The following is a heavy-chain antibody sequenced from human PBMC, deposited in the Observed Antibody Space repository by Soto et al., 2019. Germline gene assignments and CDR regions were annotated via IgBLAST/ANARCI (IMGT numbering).Heavy chain of an antibody. CDR3: AKDPRITIFGVVMPYYYYGMDV. CDR1: GFTFSSDG. D-gene: IGHD3-3*01. J-gene: IGHJ6*02. V-gene: IGHV3-30*18. CDR2: ISYDGSNK. Sequence: GGALRLSCAASGFTFSSDGMHWVRQAPGKGLEWVAVISYDGSNKYYADSVKGRFTISRDNSKKTLYLQMNSLRAEDTAVYYCAKDPRITIFGVVMPYYYYGMDVWGQGTTVTVSS.